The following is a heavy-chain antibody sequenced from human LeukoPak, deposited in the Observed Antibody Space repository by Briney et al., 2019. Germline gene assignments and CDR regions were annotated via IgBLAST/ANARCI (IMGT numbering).Heavy chain of an antibody. Sequence: GGSLRLSCAASGFTFNSYAMSWVRQSPGKGREWVSAIGDRGGNTYTYYIDSVRGRFTISRDNSKNTLYLQMNSLRVDDTAVYYCATWPRNDYAYWGQGTLFTVSS. CDR2: IGDRGGNTYT. CDR1: GFTFNSYA. D-gene: IGHD3-16*01. CDR3: ATWPRNDYAY. V-gene: IGHV3-23*01. J-gene: IGHJ4*02.